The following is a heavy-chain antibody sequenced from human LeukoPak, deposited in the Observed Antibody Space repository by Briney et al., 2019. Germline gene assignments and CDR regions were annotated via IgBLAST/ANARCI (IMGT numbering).Heavy chain of an antibody. J-gene: IGHJ5*02. CDR2: ISGSGGST. CDR3: ARGSTIYCGGDCAALNYFDP. D-gene: IGHD2-21*02. Sequence: GGSLRLSCAASGFTFSSYAMSWVRQAPGKGLEWVSAISGSGGSTYYADSVKGRFTISRDNSKNTLYLQMNSLRAEDTAVYYCARGSTIYCGGDCAALNYFDPWGQGTLVTVSS. CDR1: GFTFSSYA. V-gene: IGHV3-23*01.